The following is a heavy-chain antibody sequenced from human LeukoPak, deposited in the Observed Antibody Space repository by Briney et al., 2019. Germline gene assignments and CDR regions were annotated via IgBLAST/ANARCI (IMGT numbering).Heavy chain of an antibody. Sequence: KASETLSLTCTVSGGSISSTSYYWNWLRQPAGKGLEWIGRIYISGSTNYNPSLKSRVSISLDTSKNQFFLNLTSVTAADTAVYYCARKGLTYFDPWGRGTLVTVSS. CDR1: GGSISSTSYY. CDR2: IYISGST. J-gene: IGHJ2*01. CDR3: ARKGLTYFDP. D-gene: IGHD1-14*01. V-gene: IGHV4-61*02.